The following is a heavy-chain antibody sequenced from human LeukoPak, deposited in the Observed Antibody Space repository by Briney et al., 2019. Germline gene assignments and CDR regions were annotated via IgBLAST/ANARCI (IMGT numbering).Heavy chain of an antibody. D-gene: IGHD4/OR15-4a*01. CDR2: IYSDNT. Sequence: PGGSLRLSCTVSGFTVSSNSMSWVRQAPGKGLEWVSVIYSDNTHYSDSVKRRFTISRDNSKNTLYLQMNSLRAEDTAVYYCARRAGAYSHPYDYWGQGTLVTVSS. J-gene: IGHJ4*02. V-gene: IGHV3-53*01. CDR1: GFTVSSNS. CDR3: ARRAGAYSHPYDY.